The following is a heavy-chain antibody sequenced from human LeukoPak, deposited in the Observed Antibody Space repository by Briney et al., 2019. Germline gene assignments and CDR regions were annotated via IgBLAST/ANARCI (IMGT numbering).Heavy chain of an antibody. Sequence: SETLSLTCAVYGGSFSGYYWSWIRQPPGKGLEWIGEINHSGSTNYNPSLKSRVTISVDTSKNQFSLKLSSVTAADTAVYYCARGAGDIVVAVAAKAGRGFDYWGQGTLVTVSS. CDR1: GGSFSGYY. CDR3: ARGAGDIVVAVAAKAGRGFDY. J-gene: IGHJ4*02. D-gene: IGHD2-15*01. V-gene: IGHV4-34*01. CDR2: INHSGST.